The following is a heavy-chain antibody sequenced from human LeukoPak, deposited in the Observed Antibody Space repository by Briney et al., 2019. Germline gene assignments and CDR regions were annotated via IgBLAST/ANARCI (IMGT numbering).Heavy chain of an antibody. V-gene: IGHV3-30*02. CDR3: AKDGEGEMATILDY. J-gene: IGHJ4*02. CDR1: GFTFSSYG. Sequence: GGSLRLSCAASGFTFSSYGMHWVRQAPGKGLEWVAFIRYDGSNKYYADSVKGRFTISRDNSKNTLYLQMNSLRAEDTAVYYCAKDGEGEMATILDYWGQGTLVTVSS. CDR2: IRYDGSNK. D-gene: IGHD5-24*01.